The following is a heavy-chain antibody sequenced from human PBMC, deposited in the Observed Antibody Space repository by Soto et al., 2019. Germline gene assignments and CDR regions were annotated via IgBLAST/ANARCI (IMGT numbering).Heavy chain of an antibody. CDR3: ARGHDYAFDP. Sequence: SETLSLTCAVYGGSFSGYYWSWIRQPPGKGLEWIGEINHSGSTNYNPSLKSRVTISVDTSKNQFSLKLSPVTAADTAVYYCARGHDYAFDPWGQGTLVTVSS. V-gene: IGHV4-34*01. CDR1: GGSFSGYY. J-gene: IGHJ5*02. CDR2: INHSGST. D-gene: IGHD4-17*01.